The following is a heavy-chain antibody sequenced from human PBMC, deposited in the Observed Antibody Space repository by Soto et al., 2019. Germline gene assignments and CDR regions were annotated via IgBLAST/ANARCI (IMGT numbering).Heavy chain of an antibody. Sequence: VPLVQSGAEVKKPGASVKVSCKASGYTFTSYGISWVRQAPGQGLEWMGWISAYNGNTNYAQKLQGRVTMTTDTSTSTAYMELRSLRSDDTAVYYCARVDCSGGSCYYYYYYMDVWGKGTTVTVSS. V-gene: IGHV1-18*01. CDR2: ISAYNGNT. J-gene: IGHJ6*03. CDR3: ARVDCSGGSCYYYYYYMDV. CDR1: GYTFTSYG. D-gene: IGHD2-15*01.